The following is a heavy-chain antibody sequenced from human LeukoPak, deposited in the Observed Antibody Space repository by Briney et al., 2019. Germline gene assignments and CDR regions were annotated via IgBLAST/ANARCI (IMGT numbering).Heavy chain of an antibody. Sequence: GGSLRLSCATSGFTFSSYAMSWVRQAPGKGLEWVSTISPSGGVTFYSDSVRGRFTISRGYSKDTLFLQMNSLRAEDTALYYCAKAHVPTMIRGVVSSDWGQGTLVTVSS. D-gene: IGHD3-10*01. CDR3: AKAHVPTMIRGVVSSD. CDR2: ISPSGGVT. J-gene: IGHJ4*02. CDR1: GFTFSSYA. V-gene: IGHV3-23*01.